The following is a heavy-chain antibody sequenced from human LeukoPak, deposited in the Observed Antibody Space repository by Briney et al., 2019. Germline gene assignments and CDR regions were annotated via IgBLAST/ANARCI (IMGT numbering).Heavy chain of an antibody. V-gene: IGHV3-74*01. CDR2: IKDDGST. J-gene: IGHJ3*02. CDR1: GFTFSTYW. Sequence: PGGSLRLSCAASGFTFSTYWMHWVRQAPGKGLVWVSRIKDDGSTIYADSVKGRFTISRDNAKNTLYLQMNSLRAEDTAVYYCARVSADDAFDIWGQGTMVTVSS. CDR3: ARVSADDAFDI.